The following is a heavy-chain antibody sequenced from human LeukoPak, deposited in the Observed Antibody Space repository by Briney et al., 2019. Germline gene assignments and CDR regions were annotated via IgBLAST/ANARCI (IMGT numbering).Heavy chain of an antibody. Sequence: GGSLRLSCAVSGFTVSSGCMSWVRQAPGKGLEWVSFIYGGDATYYADSVKGRFTISRDTSKNTLYLQMNSLRAEDTAVYYCAKNRPGSGSYYINFEYWGQGTLVTVSS. J-gene: IGHJ4*02. CDR3: AKNRPGSGSYYINFEY. V-gene: IGHV3-53*01. D-gene: IGHD3-10*01. CDR2: IYGGDAT. CDR1: GFTVSSGC.